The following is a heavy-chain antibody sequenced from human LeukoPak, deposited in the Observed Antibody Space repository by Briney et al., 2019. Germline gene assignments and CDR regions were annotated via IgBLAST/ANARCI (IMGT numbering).Heavy chain of an antibody. Sequence: PGGSLRLSRAASGFTFSDYYMSWIRQAPGKGLEWVANIKQDGSEKYYVDSVKGRFTISRDNAKNSLYLQMNSLRAEDTAVYYCARGGWAIDYWGQGTLVTVSS. CDR1: GFTFSDYY. D-gene: IGHD6-19*01. V-gene: IGHV3-7*01. CDR3: ARGGWAIDY. CDR2: IKQDGSEK. J-gene: IGHJ4*02.